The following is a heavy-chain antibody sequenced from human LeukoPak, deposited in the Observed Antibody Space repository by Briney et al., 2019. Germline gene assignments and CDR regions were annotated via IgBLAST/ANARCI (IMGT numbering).Heavy chain of an antibody. J-gene: IGHJ3*01. CDR2: ITSSGTST. CDR1: GFTFSDYY. Sequence: GGSLGLSCAASGFTFSDYYMTWIRQAPGKGLEWISYITSSGTSTYYPVSVRGRFTISRDNARNSVYLQMKNLRADDTAVYYCARDVGATTSATFDLWGQGTMVTVSS. V-gene: IGHV3-11*01. D-gene: IGHD1-26*01. CDR3: ARDVGATTSATFDL.